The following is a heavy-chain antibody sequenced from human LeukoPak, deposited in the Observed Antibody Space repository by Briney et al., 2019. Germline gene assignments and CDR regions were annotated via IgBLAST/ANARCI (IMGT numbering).Heavy chain of an antibody. CDR1: GGTFSSYA. Sequence: SVKVSCKASGGTFSSYAISWVRQAPGQGLEWMGGIIPIFGTANYAQKFQGRVTITTDESTSTAYMELSSLTSEDTAVYYCARDVRRFWEWSPGTTNWFDPWGQGTLVTVSS. D-gene: IGHD3-3*01. CDR3: ARDVRRFWEWSPGTTNWFDP. CDR2: IIPIFGTA. V-gene: IGHV1-69*05. J-gene: IGHJ5*02.